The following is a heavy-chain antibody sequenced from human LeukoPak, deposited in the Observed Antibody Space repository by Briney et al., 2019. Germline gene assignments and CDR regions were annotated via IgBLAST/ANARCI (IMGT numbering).Heavy chain of an antibody. J-gene: IGHJ4*02. Sequence: SVKVSCKASGGTFSSYAISWVRQAPGQGLEWMGGIIPIFGTANYAQRFQGRVTITTDESTSTAYMELNSLRSEDTAVYYCARGGVDTASRRFDYWGQGTLVTVSS. V-gene: IGHV1-69*05. D-gene: IGHD5-18*01. CDR3: ARGGVDTASRRFDY. CDR1: GGTFSSYA. CDR2: IIPIFGTA.